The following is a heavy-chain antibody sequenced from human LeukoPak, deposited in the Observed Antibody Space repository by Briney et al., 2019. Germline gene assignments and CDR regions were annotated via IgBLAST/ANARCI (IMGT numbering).Heavy chain of an antibody. J-gene: IGHJ4*02. V-gene: IGHV3-21*01. CDR2: ISSSSSYI. CDR1: GFTFSSYS. D-gene: IGHD4-17*01. CDR3: ARGRYGDYGDY. Sequence: GGSLRLSCAASGFTFSSYSMNWVRQAPGKGLGWVSSISSSSSYIYYADSVKGRFTISRDNAKNSLYLQMNSLRAEDTAVYYCARGRYGDYGDYWGQGTLVTVSS.